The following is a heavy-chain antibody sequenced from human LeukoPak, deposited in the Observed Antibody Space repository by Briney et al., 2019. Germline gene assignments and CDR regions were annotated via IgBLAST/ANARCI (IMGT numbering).Heavy chain of an antibody. Sequence: SETLSLTCTVSGASISSSSYYWAWVRQPPGRGLEWIATIYYTGTTYYNPSLKSRITISVDTSKNQFSLRLSSVTGADTAVYYCATLKYGNSAYYPSFDSWGQGTLVTVSS. J-gene: IGHJ4*02. V-gene: IGHV4-39*07. CDR2: IYYTGTT. CDR1: GASISSSSYY. D-gene: IGHD3-22*01. CDR3: ATLKYGNSAYYPSFDS.